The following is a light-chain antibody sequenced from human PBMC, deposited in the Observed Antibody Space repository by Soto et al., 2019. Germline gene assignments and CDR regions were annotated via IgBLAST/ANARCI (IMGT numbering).Light chain of an antibody. CDR3: QKYGSSPPIT. J-gene: IGKJ5*01. CDR1: QSVSSSY. V-gene: IGKV3-20*01. CDR2: GAS. Sequence: EIVLTQSPGTLSLSPGERATLSCRASQSVSSSYLAWYQQKPGQAPRLLIYGASSRATGIPDRFSGSGSGTDFTITISRLEPEDFAVYYCQKYGSSPPITFGQGTRLEIK.